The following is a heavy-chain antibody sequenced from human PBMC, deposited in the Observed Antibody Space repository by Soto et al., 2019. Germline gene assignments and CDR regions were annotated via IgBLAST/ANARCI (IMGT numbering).Heavy chain of an antibody. V-gene: IGHV3-11*06. CDR2: ISPGSRYP. CDR3: ASGAAFYYDTSRY. CDR1: GFTFGDSY. D-gene: IGHD3-22*01. Sequence: GGSLRLSCAGSGFTFGDSYMSWIRQAPGKGLEWLSYISPGSRYPAYADSVKGRFTISRDTSKSTLYLQMTSLRPEDTAVYYCASGAAFYYDTSRYWGQGTLVTVSS. J-gene: IGHJ4*02.